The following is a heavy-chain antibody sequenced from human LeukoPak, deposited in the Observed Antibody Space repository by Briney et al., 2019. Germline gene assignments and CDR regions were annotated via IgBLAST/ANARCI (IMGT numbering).Heavy chain of an antibody. D-gene: IGHD3-22*01. J-gene: IGHJ5*02. CDR1: GFTFSSYS. V-gene: IGHV3-48*02. CDR3: AREVYDSSGYYSNWFDP. Sequence: HPGGSLRLSCAASGFTFSSYSMNWVRQAPGKGLEWVSYISSGSGTIYYADSAKGRFTISRDNAKNSLYLQMNSLRDEDTAVYYCAREVYDSSGYYSNWFDPWGQGALVTVSS. CDR2: ISSGSGTI.